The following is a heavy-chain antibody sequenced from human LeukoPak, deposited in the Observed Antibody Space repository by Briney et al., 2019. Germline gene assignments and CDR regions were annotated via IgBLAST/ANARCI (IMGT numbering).Heavy chain of an antibody. V-gene: IGHV5-51*01. CDR3: AGSTHYRSGNDY. D-gene: IGHD3-10*01. CDR2: IYPGDSDT. Sequence: GESLKISCKGSGYSFTTYWIGWVRQMPGKGLGGMGIIYPGDSDTRYSPSFQGQVTIPVDTSIATAYLQWSSLEASAPARYYCAGSTHYRSGNDYWGQGTLVTVSS. CDR1: GYSFTTYW. J-gene: IGHJ4*02.